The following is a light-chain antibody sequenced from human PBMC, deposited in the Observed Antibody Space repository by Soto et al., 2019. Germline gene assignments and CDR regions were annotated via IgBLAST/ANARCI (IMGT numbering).Light chain of an antibody. CDR1: HRIGTY. CDR3: QQSVNTLT. J-gene: IGKJ4*01. V-gene: IGKV1-39*01. CDR2: SAS. Sequence: DIQMTQSPSSLSASVGDRVTITCRASHRIGTYLSWYQHRPGKAPKLLIYSASTLQRGVPPRFSGSGSGTDFTLPISSLQPEDFATYYCQQSVNTLTVGGGTMVDIK.